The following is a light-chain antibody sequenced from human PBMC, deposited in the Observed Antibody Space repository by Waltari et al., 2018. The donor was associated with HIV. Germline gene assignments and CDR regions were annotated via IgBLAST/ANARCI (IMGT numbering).Light chain of an antibody. CDR1: QTVTDK. J-gene: IGKJ3*01. CDR2: DAS. Sequence: DIQMTQSPSSLSASVGDSVTITCRASQTVTDKVNWYQQKPGKAPKVLIYDASTLQGGVPSRFRGGGSGTDVSLTITSLQTDDFATYFCQQSHSSPLTFGPGTKVDIK. CDR3: QQSHSSPLT. V-gene: IGKV1-39*01.